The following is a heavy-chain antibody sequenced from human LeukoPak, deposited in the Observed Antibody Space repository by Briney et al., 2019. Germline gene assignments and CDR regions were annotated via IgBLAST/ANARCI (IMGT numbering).Heavy chain of an antibody. CDR3: ARVVWGWDTAMPTPFDY. CDR1: GFTFSSYG. CDR2: IRYDGSNK. D-gene: IGHD5-18*01. J-gene: IGHJ4*02. V-gene: IGHV3-30*02. Sequence: PGGSLRLSCAASGFTFSSYGMHWVRQAPGKGLEWVAFIRYDGSNKYYGDSVKGRFTISRDNAKNSLYLQMNSLRAEDTAVYYCARVVWGWDTAMPTPFDYWGQGTLVTVSS.